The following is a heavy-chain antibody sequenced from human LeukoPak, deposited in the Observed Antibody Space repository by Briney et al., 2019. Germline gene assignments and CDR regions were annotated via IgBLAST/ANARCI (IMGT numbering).Heavy chain of an antibody. CDR1: GFTFSSYA. CDR2: ISGSGGYT. V-gene: IGHV3-23*01. CDR3: ARVPSDY. Sequence: GGSLRLSCAASGFTFSSYAMSWVRQAPGKGLEWVSGISGSGGYTYDADSVKGRFTISRDNAKNSLYLQMNSLRAEDTAVYYCARVPSDYWGQGTLVTVSS. J-gene: IGHJ4*02.